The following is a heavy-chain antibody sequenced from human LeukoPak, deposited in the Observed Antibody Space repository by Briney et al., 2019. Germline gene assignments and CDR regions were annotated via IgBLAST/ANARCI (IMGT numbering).Heavy chain of an antibody. Sequence: GSSVTVSCKASGGTFSSYAISWVRQAPGQGLEWMGGIIPIFGTANYAQKFQGRVTITTDESTSTAYMELSSLRSEDTAVYYCSRDPVPFGSGSPYFDYWGQGTLVTVSS. CDR1: GGTFSSYA. D-gene: IGHD3-10*01. J-gene: IGHJ4*02. CDR3: SRDPVPFGSGSPYFDY. CDR2: IIPIFGTA. V-gene: IGHV1-69*05.